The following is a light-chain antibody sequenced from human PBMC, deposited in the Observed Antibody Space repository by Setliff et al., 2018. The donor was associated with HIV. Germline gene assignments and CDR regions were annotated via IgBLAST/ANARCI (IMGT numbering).Light chain of an antibody. J-gene: IGLJ1*01. Sequence: QSVLTQPASVSGTPGQSITISCTGSSSDIGTYDRVSWYQQRPDGGPRLIIYDVIHRPSGVPHRFSGSKSGNTASLTISGLPTEDEADYYCMSYLSTNSYVFGTGTKVTVL. V-gene: IGLV2-14*03. CDR3: MSYLSTNSYV. CDR2: DVI. CDR1: SSDIGTYDR.